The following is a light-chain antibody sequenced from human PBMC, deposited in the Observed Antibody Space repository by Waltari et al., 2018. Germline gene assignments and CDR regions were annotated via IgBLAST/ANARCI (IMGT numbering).Light chain of an antibody. J-gene: IGKJ4*01. CDR1: QSVSGS. V-gene: IGKV3-11*01. Sequence: DIVLTQSPATLSSSPGERATLPCRASQSVSGSLAWYQQKPGQAPRLLIYDASNRATGIPARFSGSGSGTDFTLTISSLEPEDFAVYYCQQRGTWPLTFGGGTKVDI. CDR2: DAS. CDR3: QQRGTWPLT.